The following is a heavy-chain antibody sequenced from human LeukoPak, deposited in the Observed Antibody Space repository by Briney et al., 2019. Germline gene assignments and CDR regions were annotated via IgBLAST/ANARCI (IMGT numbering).Heavy chain of an antibody. Sequence: SETLSLTCTVSGYSINSGYYWSWIRQPPGKRLEWIGSIYYSGSTYSNPTLKSRLTISVDTSKNQFSLKLSSVTAADTAVYYCAREPGYYRWYFDYWGQGTLVTVSS. CDR2: IYYSGST. D-gene: IGHD3-9*01. CDR3: AREPGYYRWYFDY. J-gene: IGHJ4*02. V-gene: IGHV4-38-2*02. CDR1: GYSINSGYY.